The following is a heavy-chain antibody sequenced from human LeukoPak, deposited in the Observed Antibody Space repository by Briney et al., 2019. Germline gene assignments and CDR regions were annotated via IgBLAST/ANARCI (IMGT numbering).Heavy chain of an antibody. CDR2: IHTDGSTT. CDR1: GFTFSNYW. V-gene: IGHV3-74*01. Sequence: GGSLRLSCAASGFTFSNYWMHWVRQAPGKGLVWVSRIHTDGSTTTYADSVKGRFTISRDNAKNTLYLQMNSLRAEDTAVNYCARDLMRGHYDSSGYRNGDDYWGQGTLVTVSS. CDR3: ARDLMRGHYDSSGYRNGDDY. D-gene: IGHD3-22*01. J-gene: IGHJ4*02.